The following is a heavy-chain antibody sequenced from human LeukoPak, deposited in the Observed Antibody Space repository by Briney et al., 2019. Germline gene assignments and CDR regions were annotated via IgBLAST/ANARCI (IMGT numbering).Heavy chain of an antibody. CDR3: NSSGRGP. Sequence: GGSLRLSCEASGLTFSNAWMTWVRQTPGKGLEWVGRIKSKTAGGATDYAAPVKGRSTISRDDSEKTAFLQMNSLQSEDTAVYFCNSSGRGPWGQGTLVIVSS. D-gene: IGHD3-10*01. CDR2: IKSKTAGGAT. V-gene: IGHV3-15*01. CDR1: GLTFSNAW. J-gene: IGHJ5*02.